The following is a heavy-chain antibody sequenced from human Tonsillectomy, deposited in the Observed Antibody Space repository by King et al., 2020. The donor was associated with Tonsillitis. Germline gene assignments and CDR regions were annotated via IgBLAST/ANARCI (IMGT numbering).Heavy chain of an antibody. D-gene: IGHD5-18*01. CDR3: ARGPKLYSYDYYYFGMDV. J-gene: IGHJ6*02. Sequence: VQLQQWGAGLLKPSETLSLTCTVYGGPFGGHYWSWIRQPPGKGLEWIGEIHHSGSTNYNPSLKSRVTISVDTSKTKFSLKLSSVTAADTAVYYCARGPKLYSYDYYYFGMDVWGQGTTVTVSS. CDR2: IHHSGST. CDR1: GGPFGGHY. V-gene: IGHV4-34*01.